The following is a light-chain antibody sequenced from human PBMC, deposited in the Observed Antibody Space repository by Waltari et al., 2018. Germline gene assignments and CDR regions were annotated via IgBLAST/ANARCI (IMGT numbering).Light chain of an antibody. Sequence: QSVLTPPPSASGTPGQRVTISCSGSSSNIGSNYVYWYQQPPGTAPKLLIYTSDQRPSGVPDRFSGSKSGTSASLAISGLRSEDEADYYCAAWDDSLSGRVFGGGTK. CDR1: SSNIGSNY. J-gene: IGLJ3*02. V-gene: IGLV1-47*01. CDR3: AAWDDSLSGRV. CDR2: TSD.